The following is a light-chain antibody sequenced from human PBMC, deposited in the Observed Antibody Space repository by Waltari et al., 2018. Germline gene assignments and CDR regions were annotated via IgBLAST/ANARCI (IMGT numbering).Light chain of an antibody. V-gene: IGLV2-14*01. CDR3: SSYTSSATLV. Sequence: QSALTQPAPVSGSPGQSITVSCPGTSSDVGGYNSVTWYPQQPGKAPKVMFYDVTNRPSGVSNRFSGSKSGNTASLTISGLQAEDEADYYCSSYTSSATLVFGTGTKVTVL. CDR1: SSDVGGYNS. J-gene: IGLJ1*01. CDR2: DVT.